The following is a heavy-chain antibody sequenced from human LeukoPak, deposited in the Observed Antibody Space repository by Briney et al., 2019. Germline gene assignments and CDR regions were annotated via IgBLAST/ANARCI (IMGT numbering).Heavy chain of an antibody. CDR1: GFTFSSYW. J-gene: IGHJ4*02. Sequence: PGGSLRLSCAASGFTFSSYWMSWVRQAPGKGLEWVANIKQDGSENYYVDSVKGRFTIFRDNAKNSLYLQMNSLSAEDTAVYYCVGGVDNNWGQGTLVTVSS. V-gene: IGHV3-7*05. CDR2: IKQDGSEN. D-gene: IGHD1-1*01. CDR3: VGGVDNN.